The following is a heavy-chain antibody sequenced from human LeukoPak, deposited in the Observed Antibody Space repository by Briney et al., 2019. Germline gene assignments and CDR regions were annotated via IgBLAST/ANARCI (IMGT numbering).Heavy chain of an antibody. CDR2: ISGDGSST. Sequence: GGSPRLSCAGSGFTFSTSWMHWVRQVPGKGLVWVSQISGDGSSTSYADSVKGRFTISRDNARNTLYLQMNSLRVDDTAVYYCLVVVEGGWGQGTPVTVSS. D-gene: IGHD2-15*01. J-gene: IGHJ4*02. CDR3: LVVVEGG. CDR1: GFTFSTSW. V-gene: IGHV3-74*01.